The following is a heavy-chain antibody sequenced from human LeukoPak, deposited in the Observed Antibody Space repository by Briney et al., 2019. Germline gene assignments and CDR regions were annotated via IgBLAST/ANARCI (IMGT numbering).Heavy chain of an antibody. V-gene: IGHV1-8*01. CDR2: MNPNSGNT. D-gene: IGHD5-12*01. CDR3: ARGYSGYDYCDY. J-gene: IGHJ4*02. Sequence: ASVKVSCKASGYTFTSYDINWVRQATGQGLGWMGWMNPNSGNTGYAQKFQGRVTMTRNTSISTAYMELSSLRSEDTAVYYCARGYSGYDYCDYWGQGTLVTVSS. CDR1: GYTFTSYD.